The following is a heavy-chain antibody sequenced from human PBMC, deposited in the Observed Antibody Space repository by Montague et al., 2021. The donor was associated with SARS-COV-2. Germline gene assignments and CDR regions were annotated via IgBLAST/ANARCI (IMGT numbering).Heavy chain of an antibody. Sequence: SLRLSCAASGFTVSSNYMSWVRQAPGKGLEWVSVIYSGGSTYYADSVKGRFTISRGNSKNTLYLQMNSLRAEDTAVYYCARGGKYSGYGSLDYRGQGTLVTVSS. V-gene: IGHV3-53*01. CDR2: IYSGGST. D-gene: IGHD5-12*01. CDR1: GFTVSSNY. CDR3: ARGGKYSGYGSLDY. J-gene: IGHJ4*02.